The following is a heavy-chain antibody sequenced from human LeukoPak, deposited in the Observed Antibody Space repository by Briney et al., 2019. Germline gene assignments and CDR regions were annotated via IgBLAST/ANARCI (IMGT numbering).Heavy chain of an antibody. D-gene: IGHD5-12*01. CDR1: GGSISSGDYY. CDR2: IYYSGST. CDR3: ARKVYNGYAPFDY. Sequence: KTSETLSLTCTVSGGSISSGDYYWSWIRQPPGKGLEVIGYIYYSGSTYYNPSLKSRVTISVDTSKNQFSLKLSSVTAADTAVYYCARKVYNGYAPFDYWGQGTLVTVSS. J-gene: IGHJ4*02. V-gene: IGHV4-30-4*01.